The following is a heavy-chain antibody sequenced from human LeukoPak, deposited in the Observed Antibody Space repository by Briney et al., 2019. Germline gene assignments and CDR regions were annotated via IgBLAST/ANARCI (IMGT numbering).Heavy chain of an antibody. CDR2: ISSSDSTI. D-gene: IGHD3-10*02. Sequence: GGSLRLSCAAYGFTFRSYSMNWVRQAPGKGLEWVSYISSSDSTIYYADSVKGRFTISRDNAKNSLYLQMNSLRAEDTAVYYCAELGITMIGGVWGKGTTVTISS. J-gene: IGHJ6*04. CDR1: GFTFRSYS. CDR3: AELGITMIGGV. V-gene: IGHV3-48*04.